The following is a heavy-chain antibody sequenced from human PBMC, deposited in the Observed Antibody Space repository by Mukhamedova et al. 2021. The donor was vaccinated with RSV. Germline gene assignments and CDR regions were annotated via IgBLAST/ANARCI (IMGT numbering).Heavy chain of an antibody. V-gene: IGHV3-33*01. CDR1: SDYV. J-gene: IGHJ1*01. CDR3: SRGANDFWSGYFN. CDR2: VRYDGRTE. D-gene: IGHD3-3*01. Sequence: SDYVIHWVRQTPGKGLEWVAAVRYDGRTEFYAASVKGRFSISRDNSKSTLSLYMNSLRAEDTAVYYCSRGANDFWSGYFNWGQGTL.